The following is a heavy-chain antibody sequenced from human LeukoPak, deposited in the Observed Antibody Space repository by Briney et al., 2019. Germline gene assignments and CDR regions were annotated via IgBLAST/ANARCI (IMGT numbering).Heavy chain of an antibody. CDR3: ARHKCSSTSCYMGGESDWFDP. Sequence: SETLSLTCTVSGGSISSSSYYWGWIRQPPGKGLEWIGSIYYSGSTYYNPSLKSRVTISVDTSKNQFSLKLSSVTAADTAVYYCARHKCSSTSCYMGGESDWFDPWGQGTLVTVSS. V-gene: IGHV4-39*01. J-gene: IGHJ5*02. CDR1: GGSISSSSYY. D-gene: IGHD2-2*02. CDR2: IYYSGST.